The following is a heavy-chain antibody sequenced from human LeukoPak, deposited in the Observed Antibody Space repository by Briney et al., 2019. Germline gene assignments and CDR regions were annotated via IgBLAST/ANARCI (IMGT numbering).Heavy chain of an antibody. J-gene: IGHJ4*02. CDR1: GFTFSSYA. Sequence: GRSLSPSSAASGFTFSSYAMAWVRQTPGKGLEWGSAITGSGDATYYTDSVKGRFTISRDNSKNTLYLQMNSLGAQHTALYYCAKDGFYYDLSTRIYYFDYWGQGTLVAVSS. V-gene: IGHV3-23*01. CDR2: ITGSGDAT. CDR3: AKDGFYYDLSTRIYYFDY. D-gene: IGHD3-16*01.